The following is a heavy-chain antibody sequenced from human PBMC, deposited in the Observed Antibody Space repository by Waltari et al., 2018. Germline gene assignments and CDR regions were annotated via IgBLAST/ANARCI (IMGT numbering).Heavy chain of an antibody. Sequence: QLRLVQSGAEVKKPGSSVKVSCQASGGTFNFYGISWLRQAPGQGLDWVGGIIPNFGASNNAQKFQGRVTFTADESTNTVYMELRSLIAEDTAVYYCARPTVRGMLTPPPPFDYWGQGTLVTVSS. D-gene: IGHD3-10*01. J-gene: IGHJ4*02. V-gene: IGHV1-69*01. CDR3: ARPTVRGMLTPPPPFDY. CDR2: IIPNFGAS. CDR1: GGTFNFYG.